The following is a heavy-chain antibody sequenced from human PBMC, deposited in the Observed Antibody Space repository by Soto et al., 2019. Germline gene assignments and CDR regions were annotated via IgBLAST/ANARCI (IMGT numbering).Heavy chain of an antibody. D-gene: IGHD4-17*01. CDR2: ISWNSGSI. V-gene: IGHV3-9*01. J-gene: IGHJ4*02. Sequence: VQLVESGGGLVQPGRSLRLSCAASGFTFDDYAMHWVRQAPGKGLEWVSGISWNSGSIGYADSVKGRFTISRDNAKNSLYLQMNSLRAEDTALYYCAKDRADYGDYGDIDYWGQGTLVTVSS. CDR3: AKDRADYGDYGDIDY. CDR1: GFTFDDYA.